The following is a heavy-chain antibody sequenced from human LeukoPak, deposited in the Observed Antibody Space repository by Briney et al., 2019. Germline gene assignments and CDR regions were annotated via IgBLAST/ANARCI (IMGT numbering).Heavy chain of an antibody. V-gene: IGHV3-48*01. CDR3: AAPRRDYYDSSGPVGY. D-gene: IGHD3-22*01. Sequence: GGSLRLSCAASGLTISSNSMSWVRQAPGKGLEWVSYISSSASTIYYADSVKGRFTISRDNSKNTLYLQMNSLRAEDTAVYYCAAPRRDYYDSSGPVGYWGQGTLVTVSS. CDR1: GLTISSNS. CDR2: ISSSASTI. J-gene: IGHJ4*02.